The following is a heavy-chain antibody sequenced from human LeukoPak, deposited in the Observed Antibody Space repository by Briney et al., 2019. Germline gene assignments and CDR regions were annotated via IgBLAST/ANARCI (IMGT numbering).Heavy chain of an antibody. CDR2: IKQDGSAK. Sequence: GGSLRLSCAASGFTFSSYWMSWVRQAPGKGLEGVANIKQDGSAKYYVDSVKGRFTISRDNAKNSLYLQMNTLRGEDTAVYYCASTSYSSSWYWDYWGQGTLVTVSS. V-gene: IGHV3-7*01. J-gene: IGHJ4*02. CDR3: ASTSYSSSWYWDY. D-gene: IGHD6-13*01. CDR1: GFTFSSYW.